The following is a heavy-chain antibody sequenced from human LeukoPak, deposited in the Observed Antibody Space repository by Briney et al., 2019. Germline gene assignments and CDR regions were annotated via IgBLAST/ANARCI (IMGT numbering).Heavy chain of an antibody. CDR1: GFTFSSYA. CDR3: AREIIAVAESGA. CDR2: ISYDGSNK. J-gene: IGHJ5*02. V-gene: IGHV3-30-3*01. D-gene: IGHD6-19*01. Sequence: PGGSLRLSCAASGFTFSSYAMHWVRQAPGKGLEWVAIISYDGSNKYYADSVKGRFTISRDNSKNTLYLQMNSLRAGDTAVYYCAREIIAVAESGAWGQGTLVTVSS.